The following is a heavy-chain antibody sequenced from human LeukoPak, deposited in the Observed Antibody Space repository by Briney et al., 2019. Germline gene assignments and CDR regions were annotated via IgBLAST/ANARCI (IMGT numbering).Heavy chain of an antibody. CDR1: GFTLSTYA. J-gene: IGHJ4*02. CDR2: TSSSDAGT. CDR3: ARGGGSSHTDFDY. D-gene: IGHD2-15*01. Sequence: PGGSLRLSCAASGFTLSTYAMSWVRQTPGKGLEWVAATSSSDAGTYHADSVRGRFTISRDNSKNTLFLQMNSLRAEDTAVYCCARGGGSSHTDFDYWGQGTLVTVSS. V-gene: IGHV3-23*01.